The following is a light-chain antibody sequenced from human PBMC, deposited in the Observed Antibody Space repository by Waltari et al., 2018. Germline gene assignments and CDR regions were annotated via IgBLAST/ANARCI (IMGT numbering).Light chain of an antibody. CDR3: QLWDRSKSHVT. CDR1: DPGGQR. CDR2: DDT. Sequence: YLLTQPPSVSVAPGTTARIPRGGHDPGGQRVHLYQQKPCQAPVLVVYDDTNRPSGVPERFFGSKSVNTATLTIGRVEAGDEADYYCQLWDRSKSHVTFGGGTKLTVL. J-gene: IGLJ2*01. V-gene: IGLV3-21*03.